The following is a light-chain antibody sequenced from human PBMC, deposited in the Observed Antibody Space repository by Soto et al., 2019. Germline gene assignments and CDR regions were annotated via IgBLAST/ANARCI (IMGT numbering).Light chain of an antibody. CDR2: RNN. V-gene: IGLV1-47*01. CDR3: AAWDDSLSAPWV. CDR1: SSNIGSNY. J-gene: IGLJ3*02. Sequence: QFVLTQPPSASGTPGQRVTISCSGSSSNIGSNYVYWYQQLPGTAPKLLIYRNNQRPSGVPDRFSGSKSGTSASLAISGLRSEDEADYYCAAWDDSLSAPWVLGGGTKLTVL.